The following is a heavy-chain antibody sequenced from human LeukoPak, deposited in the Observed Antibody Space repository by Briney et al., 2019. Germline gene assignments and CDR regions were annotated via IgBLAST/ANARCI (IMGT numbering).Heavy chain of an antibody. CDR3: AKAQTSNSRLLWFGELFAQGFDY. CDR2: ISYDGSNK. J-gene: IGHJ4*02. D-gene: IGHD3-10*01. V-gene: IGHV3-30-3*01. Sequence: PGGSLRLSCAASGFTFSSYAMHWVRQAPGKGLEWVAVISYDGSNKYYADSVKGRFTISRDNSKNTLYLQMNSLRAEDTAVYYCAKAQTSNSRLLWFGELFAQGFDYWGQGTLVTVSS. CDR1: GFTFSSYA.